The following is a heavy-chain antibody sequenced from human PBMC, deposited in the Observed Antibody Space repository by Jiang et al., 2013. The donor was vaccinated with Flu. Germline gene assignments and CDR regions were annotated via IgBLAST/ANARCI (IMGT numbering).Heavy chain of an antibody. J-gene: IGHJ5*02. V-gene: IGHV1-3*01. Sequence: KPGASVKVSCKASGYTFTSYAMHWVRQAPGQRLEWMGWINAGNGNTKYSQKFQGRVTITRDTSASTAYMELSSLRSEDTAVYYCARRLVVVPALLDPWGQGTLVTVSS. CDR1: GYTFTSYA. CDR2: INAGNGNT. CDR3: ARRLVVVPALLDP. D-gene: IGHD2-2*01.